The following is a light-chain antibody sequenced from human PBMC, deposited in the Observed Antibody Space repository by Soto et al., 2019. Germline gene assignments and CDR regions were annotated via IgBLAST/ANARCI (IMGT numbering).Light chain of an antibody. J-gene: IGLJ3*02. CDR2: DVS. Sequence: QSVLTQPASGSGSPGQSITISCTGTSSEVGGYNYVSWYQQHPGKAPKLMIYDVSNRPSGVSNRFSGSKSGNTASLTISGLQAEDEADYYCSSYTSSSTPLVFGGGTKVTVL. CDR1: SSEVGGYNY. CDR3: SSYTSSSTPLV. V-gene: IGLV2-14*01.